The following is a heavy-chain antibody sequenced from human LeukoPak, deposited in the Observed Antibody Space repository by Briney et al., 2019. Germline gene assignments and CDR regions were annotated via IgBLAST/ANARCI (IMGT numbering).Heavy chain of an antibody. J-gene: IGHJ4*02. CDR1: GGSISSSSYY. CDR3: ARDPNYGDYGDNFDY. CDR2: IYYSGST. D-gene: IGHD4-17*01. V-gene: IGHV4-39*07. Sequence: SETLSLTCTVSGGSISSSSYYWGWIRQPPGKGLEWIGSIYYSGSTYYNPSLKAPVTISVATSKNQFSLKLSSVTAADTAVYYCARDPNYGDYGDNFDYWGQGTLVTVSS.